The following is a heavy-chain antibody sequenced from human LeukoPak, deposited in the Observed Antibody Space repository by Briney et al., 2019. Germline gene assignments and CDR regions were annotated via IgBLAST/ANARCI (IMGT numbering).Heavy chain of an antibody. CDR1: GFTFSSYA. Sequence: PGGSLRLSCAASGFTFSSYAMSWVRQAPGKGLEWVSAISGSGGSTYYADSVKGRFTISGDNSKNTLYLQMNSLRAEDTAVYYCAKTRRYCSSTSCPGPFDYWGQGTLVTVSS. D-gene: IGHD2-2*01. V-gene: IGHV3-23*01. CDR2: ISGSGGST. J-gene: IGHJ4*02. CDR3: AKTRRYCSSTSCPGPFDY.